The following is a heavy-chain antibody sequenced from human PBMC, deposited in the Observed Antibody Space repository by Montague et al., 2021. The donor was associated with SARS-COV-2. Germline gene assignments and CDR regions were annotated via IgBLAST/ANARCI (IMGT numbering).Heavy chain of an antibody. Sequence: SETLSLTCTVSGGSVSSSSFYWGWIRQPPGKGLEWIGSIYYSGITYYNLSLKSRVTISVDTSKNQFSLKLNSVTAADTAVYYCARHLNEYNSSGGFDDWGQGTLVTVSS. J-gene: IGHJ4*02. D-gene: IGHD6-6*01. CDR1: GGSVSSSSFY. CDR2: IYYSGIT. CDR3: ARHLNEYNSSGGFDD. V-gene: IGHV4-39*01.